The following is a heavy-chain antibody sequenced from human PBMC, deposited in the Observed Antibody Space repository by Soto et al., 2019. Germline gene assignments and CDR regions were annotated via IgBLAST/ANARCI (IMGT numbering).Heavy chain of an antibody. Sequence: GGSLRLSCAASGFTFSSYAMSWVRQAPGKGLEWVSAISGSGGSTYYADSVKGRFTISRDNSKNTLYLQMNSLRAEDTAVYYCAKGTLEVLWFEDYFDYWGQGTLVTVSS. V-gene: IGHV3-23*01. CDR3: AKGTLEVLWFEDYFDY. CDR2: ISGSGGST. D-gene: IGHD3-10*01. CDR1: GFTFSSYA. J-gene: IGHJ4*02.